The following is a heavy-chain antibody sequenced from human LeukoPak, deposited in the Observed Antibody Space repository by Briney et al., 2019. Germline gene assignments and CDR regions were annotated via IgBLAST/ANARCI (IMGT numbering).Heavy chain of an antibody. CDR1: GYSISSGYY. CDR3: ARHSTAMATGY. CDR2: IYHSGST. D-gene: IGHD5-18*01. J-gene: IGHJ4*02. Sequence: SETLSLTCAVSGYSISSGYYWGWIRQPPGKGREWIGSIYHSGSTYYNPSLKSRVTISVDTSKNQFSLKLSSVTAADTAVYYCARHSTAMATGYWGQGTLVTVSS. V-gene: IGHV4-38-2*01.